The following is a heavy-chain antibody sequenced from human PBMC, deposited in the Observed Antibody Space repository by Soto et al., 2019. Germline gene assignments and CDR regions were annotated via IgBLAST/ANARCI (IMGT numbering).Heavy chain of an antibody. Sequence: GESLKISCAASGFTFSSYSMNWVRQAPGKGLEWVSSISSSSSYIYYADSVKGRFTISRDNAKNSLYLQMNSLRAEDTAVYYCARARNADYSGYEDYYYYYMDVWGKGTTVTVSS. CDR2: ISSSSSYI. J-gene: IGHJ6*03. D-gene: IGHD5-12*01. CDR1: GFTFSSYS. V-gene: IGHV3-21*01. CDR3: ARARNADYSGYEDYYYYYMDV.